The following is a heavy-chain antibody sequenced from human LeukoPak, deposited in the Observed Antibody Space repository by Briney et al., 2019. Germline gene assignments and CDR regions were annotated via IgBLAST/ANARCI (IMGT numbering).Heavy chain of an antibody. CDR3: ARTYSSGYHY. J-gene: IGHJ4*02. CDR2: IYYSGST. CDR1: GGSISSGDYY. D-gene: IGHD3-22*01. Sequence: SQTLSLTCAVSGGSISSGDYYWGWIRQPPGKGLEWIGSIYYSGSTYYNPSLKSRVTISVDTSKNQFSLKLSSVTAADTAVYYCARTYSSGYHYWGQGTLVTVSS. V-gene: IGHV4-39*07.